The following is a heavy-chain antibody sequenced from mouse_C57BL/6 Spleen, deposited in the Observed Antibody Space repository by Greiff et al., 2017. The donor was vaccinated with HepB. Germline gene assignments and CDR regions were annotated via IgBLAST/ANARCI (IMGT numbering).Heavy chain of an antibody. V-gene: IGHV1-53*01. Sequence: QVQLQQSGTELVKPGASVKLSCKASGYTFTSYWMHWVMQRPGQGLEWIGNINPSNGGTNYNEKFKSKATLTVDKSSSTAYMQLSSLTSEDSAVYYCARSIITTVVLDYWGQGTTLTVSS. J-gene: IGHJ2*01. CDR3: ARSIITTVVLDY. D-gene: IGHD1-1*01. CDR2: INPSNGGT. CDR1: GYTFTSYW.